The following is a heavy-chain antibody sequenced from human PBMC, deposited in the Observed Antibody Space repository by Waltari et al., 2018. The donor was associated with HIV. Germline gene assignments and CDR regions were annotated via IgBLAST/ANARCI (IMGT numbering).Heavy chain of an antibody. Sequence: QAQLVQSGAETKKPGSSVTVSCQASGGAFDTFAFPLVRQAPGQGLEWLGGTAPFFGVIYAQDFNGRVTITSNPSTRTVFLELGGLRPDDTAVYFCAKSDFTELVRGQKAFDVWGQGT. CDR2: TAPFFGV. V-gene: IGHV1-69*19. CDR1: GGAFDTFA. J-gene: IGHJ3*01. CDR3: AKSDFTELVRGQKAFDV. D-gene: IGHD1-26*01.